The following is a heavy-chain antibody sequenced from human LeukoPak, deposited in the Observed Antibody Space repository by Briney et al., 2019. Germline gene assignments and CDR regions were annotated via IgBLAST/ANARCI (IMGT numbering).Heavy chain of an antibody. D-gene: IGHD5-18*01. V-gene: IGHV4-4*02. CDR2: VSLEGVR. J-gene: IGHJ4*02. CDR1: GGSITTTNW. CDR3: ARVGYSYGYESTYFDY. Sequence: SGTLSLTCGVSGGSITTTNWWSWVRQFPGQGLQWIGEVSLEGVRNYNPSLTSRVTMSLDRAKNLLSLNLNSVTAADTAVYYCARVGYSYGYESTYFDYWGQGTLVTVSS.